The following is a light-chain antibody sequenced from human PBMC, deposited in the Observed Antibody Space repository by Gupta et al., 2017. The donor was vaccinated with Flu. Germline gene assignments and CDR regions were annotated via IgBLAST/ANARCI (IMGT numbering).Light chain of an antibody. Sequence: QSAPTQPRSVSGSPGQSVPIPCNGPSDDVGGSNRVSWYQQRPGKAPKLILYDVTERPSGVPDRFSGSKSGNTASLTISGLQADDEADYYCSSHAGRVTWVFGTGTTVTVL. CDR1: SDDVGGSNR. V-gene: IGLV2-11*01. CDR2: DVT. J-gene: IGLJ1*01. CDR3: SSHAGRVTWV.